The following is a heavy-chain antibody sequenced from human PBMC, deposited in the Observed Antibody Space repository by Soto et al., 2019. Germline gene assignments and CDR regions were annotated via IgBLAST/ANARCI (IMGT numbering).Heavy chain of an antibody. Sequence: EVQLVESGGGLVQPGGSLRLSCAASGFTFSDYIMDWVRQAPGKGLEWVGRTRSKANGHTTEYAASVKGRFTVSRDDSKNSLYLQMSSLKMDDTAVYYCVATMPAHCFDYWGQGTLVTVSS. CDR2: TRSKANGHTT. CDR3: VATMPAHCFDY. V-gene: IGHV3-72*01. CDR1: GFTFSDYI. J-gene: IGHJ4*02. D-gene: IGHD2-2*01.